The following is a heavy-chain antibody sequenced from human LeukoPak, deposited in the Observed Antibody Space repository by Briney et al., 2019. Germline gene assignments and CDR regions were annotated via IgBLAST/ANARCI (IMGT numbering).Heavy chain of an antibody. Sequence: ASVKVSCKASGYTFTGYYMHWVRQAPGQGLEWMGRINPNSGGTNYAQKFQGRVTMIRDTSISTAYMELSRLRSDDTAVYYCARGLLVATIQLGWFDPWGQGILVTVSS. CDR3: ARGLLVATIQLGWFDP. J-gene: IGHJ5*02. D-gene: IGHD5-12*01. V-gene: IGHV1-2*06. CDR1: GYTFTGYY. CDR2: INPNSGGT.